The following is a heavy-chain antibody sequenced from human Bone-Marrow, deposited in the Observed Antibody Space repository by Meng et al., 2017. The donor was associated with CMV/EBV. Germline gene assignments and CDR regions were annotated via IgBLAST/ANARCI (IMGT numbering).Heavy chain of an antibody. CDR2: ISSSSSTI. CDR3: ARAGIVVVPAAITHRAFDI. D-gene: IGHD2-2*01. CDR1: GFTFSSYS. V-gene: IGHV3-48*04. Sequence: GESLKISCAASGFTFSSYSMNWVRQAPGKGLEWVSYISSSSSTIYYADSVKGRFTISRDNAKNSLYLQMNSLRAEDTAVYYCARAGIVVVPAAITHRAFDIWGQGTMVTVSS. J-gene: IGHJ3*02.